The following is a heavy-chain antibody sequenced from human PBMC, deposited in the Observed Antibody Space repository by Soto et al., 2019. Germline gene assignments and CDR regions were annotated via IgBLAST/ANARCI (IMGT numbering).Heavy chain of an antibody. J-gene: IGHJ6*02. V-gene: IGHV3-30*18. Sequence: GGSLRLSCAASGFTCSSYDMSWVRQAPGKGLEWVAVISYDGSNKYYADSVKGRFTISRDNSKNTLYLQMNSLRAEDTAVYYCAKDGGGVTIFGVVIHYGMDVWGQGTTVTVSS. CDR2: ISYDGSNK. CDR3: AKDGGGVTIFGVVIHYGMDV. D-gene: IGHD3-3*01. CDR1: GFTCSSYD.